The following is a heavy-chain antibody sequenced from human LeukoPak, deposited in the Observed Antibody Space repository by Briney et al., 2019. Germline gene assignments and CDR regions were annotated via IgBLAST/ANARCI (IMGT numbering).Heavy chain of an antibody. Sequence: KPSETLSLTCTVSGGSITSSYWSWIRQSPNKGLEYIGYIYYSGSPNYNPSLKSRVTISLDTSKNQFSLELSSVTAADTAVYYCARRSMRWMDVWGQGTTVIVSS. D-gene: IGHD4-23*01. CDR2: IYYSGSP. CDR3: ARRSMRWMDV. CDR1: GGSITSSY. J-gene: IGHJ6*02. V-gene: IGHV4-59*08.